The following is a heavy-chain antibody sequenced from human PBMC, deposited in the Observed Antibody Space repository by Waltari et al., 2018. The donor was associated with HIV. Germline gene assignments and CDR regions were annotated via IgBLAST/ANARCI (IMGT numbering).Heavy chain of an antibody. D-gene: IGHD3-3*01. CDR3: ARTYYDFWSGYSPSFDY. Sequence: QVQLQESGPGLVKPSGTLSLTCSVSGLSISSGYYWGWIRQPPGEGLEWVGSIDYSGDVHYNPSLKSRLNISVDASKNLFSLSLNSVTAADTAIYYCARTYYDFWSGYSPSFDYWGRGILVTVSS. CDR2: IDYSGDV. V-gene: IGHV4-38-2*01. J-gene: IGHJ4*02. CDR1: GLSISSGYY.